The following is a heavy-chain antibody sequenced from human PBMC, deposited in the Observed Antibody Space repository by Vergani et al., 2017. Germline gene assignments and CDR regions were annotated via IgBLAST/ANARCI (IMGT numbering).Heavy chain of an antibody. D-gene: IGHD3-22*01. CDR2: IYSGGST. CDR3: ARDSRYYDMTYYYGMDV. Sequence: EVQLVESGGGLVQPGGSLRLSCAASGFTVSSNYMSWVRQAPGKGLEWVSVIYSGGSTYYADAVKGRFTISRDNSKTTLYLQMNSLRAEDTAVYYCARDSRYYDMTYYYGMDVWGQGTTVTVSS. CDR1: GFTVSSNY. V-gene: IGHV3-66*02. J-gene: IGHJ6*02.